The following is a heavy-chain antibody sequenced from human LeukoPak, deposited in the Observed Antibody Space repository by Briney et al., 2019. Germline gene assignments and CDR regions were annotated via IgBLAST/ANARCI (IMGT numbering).Heavy chain of an antibody. CDR3: AKVPDILTGYDFDY. Sequence: PGGSLRLSCAASGFTFSSYGMNWVRQAPGKGLEWVATIRPDGSEGYYADSVRGRFTISRDNSKNSFYLQMNSLRAEDTAVYYCAKVPDILTGYDFDYWGQGTLATVSS. V-gene: IGHV3-7*03. D-gene: IGHD3-9*01. CDR2: IRPDGSEG. CDR1: GFTFSSYG. J-gene: IGHJ4*02.